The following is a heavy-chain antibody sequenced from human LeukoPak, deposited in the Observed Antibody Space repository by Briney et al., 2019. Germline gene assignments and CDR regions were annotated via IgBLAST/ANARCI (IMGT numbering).Heavy chain of an antibody. D-gene: IGHD6-19*01. J-gene: IGHJ4*02. V-gene: IGHV4-4*07. Sequence: SETLSLTCTVSGGSLGNYYWSWIRQPAGKGLEWIGRIYPTGHTHYNPSLKSRVTMSLDTSKNQFSLKMTSLTAADTAVYYCARITDPDYRSGWSGADYWGRGTQVTVSA. CDR1: GGSLGNYY. CDR2: IYPTGHT. CDR3: ARITDPDYRSGWSGADY.